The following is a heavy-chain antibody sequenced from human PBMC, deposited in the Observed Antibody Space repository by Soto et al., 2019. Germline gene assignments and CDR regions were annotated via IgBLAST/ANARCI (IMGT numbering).Heavy chain of an antibody. CDR2: IIPIFGTA. V-gene: IGHV1-69*13. J-gene: IGHJ3*02. CDR1: GGPFSSYA. CDR3: ARAEVALVPADIERAFDI. Sequence: SVKVCFKASGGPFSSYAISLVRQAPGQGLEWMGGIIPIFGTANYAQKFQGRVTITADESTSTAYMELSRLRSEDTAVYYCARAEVALVPADIERAFDIWGQGTMVTVSS. D-gene: IGHD2-2*01.